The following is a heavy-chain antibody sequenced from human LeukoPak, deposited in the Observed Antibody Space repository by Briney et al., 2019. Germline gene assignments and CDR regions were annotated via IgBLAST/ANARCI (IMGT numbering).Heavy chain of an antibody. CDR3: AKDAHYCSSTSCYGIDYYYMDV. CDR2: ISSSSSAI. V-gene: IGHV3-48*01. CDR1: GFTFSSFT. Sequence: GGSLRLSCAASGFTFSSFTMNWVRQAPGKGLEWVSYISSSSSAIYYADSVKGRFTISRDNSKNTLYLQMNGLRAEDTAVYYCAKDAHYCSSTSCYGIDYYYMDVWGKGTTVTVSS. J-gene: IGHJ6*03. D-gene: IGHD2-2*01.